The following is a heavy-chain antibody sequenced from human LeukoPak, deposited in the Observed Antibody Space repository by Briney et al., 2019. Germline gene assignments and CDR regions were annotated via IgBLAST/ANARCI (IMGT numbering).Heavy chain of an antibody. J-gene: IGHJ6*02. Sequence: PGGSLRLSCAASGFTFSSYAMSWVRQAPGKGLEWVSAISGSGGSTYYADSVKGRFTISRDNSKNTLYLQMNSLRAEDTAVYYCARGGGTTIFWTPSRSGASYGMDVWGQGTTVTVSS. D-gene: IGHD3-9*01. CDR1: GFTFSSYA. CDR2: ISGSGGST. V-gene: IGHV3-23*01. CDR3: ARGGGTTIFWTPSRSGASYGMDV.